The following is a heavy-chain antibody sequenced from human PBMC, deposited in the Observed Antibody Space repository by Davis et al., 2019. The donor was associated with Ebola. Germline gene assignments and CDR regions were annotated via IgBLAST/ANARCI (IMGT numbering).Heavy chain of an antibody. CDR3: AIQVMGTTRVLDF. Sequence: SETLSLTCSVSGGSIRSSNYYCSWVRQPPGKGLEWIGSIFYTGTTYFNPSLSSRVAVSVDTSKNHFSLKLSSVTAADTAIYYCAIQVMGTTRVLDFWGQGTLVTVSS. CDR1: GGSIRSSNYY. D-gene: IGHD1-1*01. CDR2: IFYTGTT. J-gene: IGHJ4*02. V-gene: IGHV4-39*02.